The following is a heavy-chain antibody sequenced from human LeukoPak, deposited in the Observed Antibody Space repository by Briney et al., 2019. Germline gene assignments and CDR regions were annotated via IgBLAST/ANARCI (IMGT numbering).Heavy chain of an antibody. Sequence: HPGGSLRLSCAASGFTFSSYAMSWVRQAPGKGLEWVSAISGSGGSTYYADSVKGRFTISRDNSKNTLYLQMNSLRAEDTAVYYCAKSPMVRGVIITVPSDDYYYGMDVWGQGTTVTVSS. CDR3: AKSPMVRGVIITVPSDDYYYGMDV. CDR1: GFTFSSYA. D-gene: IGHD3-10*01. V-gene: IGHV3-23*01. CDR2: ISGSGGST. J-gene: IGHJ6*02.